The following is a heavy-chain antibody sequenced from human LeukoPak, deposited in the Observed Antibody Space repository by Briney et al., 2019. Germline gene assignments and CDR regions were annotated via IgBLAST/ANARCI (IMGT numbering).Heavy chain of an antibody. CDR2: ISGSGGST. Sequence: GGSLRLSCAASGFTFSSYAMSWVRQAPGKGLEWVSAISGSGGSTYYADSVKGRFTITRDNSKNTLYLQMNSLRAEDTAVYYCAKDQDLSGSYGVGADYWGQGTLVTVSS. V-gene: IGHV3-23*01. J-gene: IGHJ4*02. CDR1: GFTFSSYA. D-gene: IGHD1-26*01. CDR3: AKDQDLSGSYGVGADY.